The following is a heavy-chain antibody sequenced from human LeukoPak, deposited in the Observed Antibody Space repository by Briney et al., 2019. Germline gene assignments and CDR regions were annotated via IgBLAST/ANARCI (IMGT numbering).Heavy chain of an antibody. V-gene: IGHV3-11*01. D-gene: IGHD4-23*01. J-gene: IGHJ4*02. CDR3: ARGETHWPMKFDS. CDR2: ISSSGSTV. CDR1: GFTFSDFY. Sequence: GGSLRLSCAASGFTFSDFYMSWIRQAPGKGLEWVSCISSSGSTVYYADSVRGRFTISRDNAKNSLYLQMNSLKADDTAVYYCARGETHWPMKFDSWGQGTLVTVSS.